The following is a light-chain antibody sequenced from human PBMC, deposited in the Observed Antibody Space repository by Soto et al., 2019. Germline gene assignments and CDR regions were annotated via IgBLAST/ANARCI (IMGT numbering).Light chain of an antibody. J-gene: IGKJ1*01. CDR1: QVIDNY. CDR2: AGS. Sequence: DIQMTQSPSSLSASVGDRVTITCRASQVIDNYLAWYQQQPGKVPRLLIYAGSVLQAGVPPRFTGSGSGTDFTLTISSLQPEDVATYFCQKYNSDPWTFGQGTKVEIK. CDR3: QKYNSDPWT. V-gene: IGKV1-27*01.